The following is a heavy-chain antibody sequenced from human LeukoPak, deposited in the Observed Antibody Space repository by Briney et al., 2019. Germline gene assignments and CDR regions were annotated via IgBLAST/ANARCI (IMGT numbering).Heavy chain of an antibody. Sequence: SETLSLTCAVYGGSFSGYYWSWIRQPPGKGLEWIGEISHSGSTNYNPSLKSRVTISVDTSKNQFSLKLSSVTAADTAVYYCAGGRARQWLVRAYFDYWGQGTLVTVSS. CDR2: ISHSGST. D-gene: IGHD6-19*01. V-gene: IGHV4-34*01. J-gene: IGHJ4*02. CDR3: AGGRARQWLVRAYFDY. CDR1: GGSFSGYY.